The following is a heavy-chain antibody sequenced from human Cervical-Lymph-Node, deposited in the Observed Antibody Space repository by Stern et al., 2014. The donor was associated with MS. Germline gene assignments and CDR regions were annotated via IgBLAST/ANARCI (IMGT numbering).Heavy chain of an antibody. J-gene: IGHJ3*02. V-gene: IGHV4-31*03. D-gene: IGHD3-16*01. CDR3: AAIGPLMEGAAFDI. CDR2: IHHSGAT. Sequence: QVQLVQSGPGLVKPSQTLSLSCTVSGAPINSGGYYWTWIRQLPGKGLEWVGYIHHSGATFYNQSLKSRVSISVHTSENQFSLKLNSVTAADTAVYYCAAIGPLMEGAAFDIWGQGTMVTVSP. CDR1: GAPINSGGYY.